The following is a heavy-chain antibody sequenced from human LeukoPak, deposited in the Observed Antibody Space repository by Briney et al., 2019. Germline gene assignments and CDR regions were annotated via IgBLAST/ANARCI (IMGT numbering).Heavy chain of an antibody. V-gene: IGHV1-2*02. Sequence: ASVKVSCKASGYTFTGYYMHWVRQAPGQGLEWMGWINPNSGGTNYAQKFQGRVTMTRDTSISTAYMELSRLRSDDTAVYYCARSIPETYYYDSSGHQGWFDPWAREPWSPSPQ. CDR2: INPNSGGT. CDR3: ARSIPETYYYDSSGHQGWFDP. CDR1: GYTFTGYY. D-gene: IGHD3-22*01. J-gene: IGHJ5*02.